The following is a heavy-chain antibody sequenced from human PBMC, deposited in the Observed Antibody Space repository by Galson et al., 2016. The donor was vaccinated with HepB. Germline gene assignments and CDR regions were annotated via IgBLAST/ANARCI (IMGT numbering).Heavy chain of an antibody. CDR1: GFTVSSNY. V-gene: IGHV3-66*01. D-gene: IGHD2-21*02. Sequence: SLRLSCAASGFTVSSNYINWVRQAPGTGLEWVSIIYSGGSTYYADSVRGRFIISRDNSKNTVYLQVNSLRADDTAVYYCARDAFGTVTDSFDGFDIWGHGTLVTVSS. J-gene: IGHJ3*02. CDR2: IYSGGST. CDR3: ARDAFGTVTDSFDGFDI.